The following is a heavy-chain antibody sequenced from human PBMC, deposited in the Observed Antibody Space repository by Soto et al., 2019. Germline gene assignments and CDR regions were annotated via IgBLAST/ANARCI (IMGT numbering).Heavy chain of an antibody. J-gene: IGHJ4*02. CDR2: IYYSGST. Sequence: QLQLQESGPGLVKPSETLSLTCTVSGGSISSRSYYWGWIRQSPGKGLEWIANIYYSGSTYYNPSLKSRVTISVDLSKNEFSMKLSSVTAADTAVYYCAREWSPRRSVAGGVDYWGQGALVAVSS. D-gene: IGHD6-19*01. CDR1: GGSISSRSYY. CDR3: AREWSPRRSVAGGVDY. V-gene: IGHV4-39*02.